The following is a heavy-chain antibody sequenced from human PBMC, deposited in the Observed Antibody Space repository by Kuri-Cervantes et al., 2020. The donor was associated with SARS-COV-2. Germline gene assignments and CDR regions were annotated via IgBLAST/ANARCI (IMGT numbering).Heavy chain of an antibody. J-gene: IGHJ6*02. D-gene: IGHD4-17*01. Sequence: GESLKISCAASGFTFSNAWMSWVRQAPGKGLEWVGRIKSKTDGGTTDYAAPVKGRFTISRDDSKNTLYLQMNSLRAEDTAVYYCARDPLRSRISYGMDVWGQGTTVTVSS. CDR1: GFTFSNAW. V-gene: IGHV3-15*01. CDR2: IKSKTDGGTT. CDR3: ARDPLRSRISYGMDV.